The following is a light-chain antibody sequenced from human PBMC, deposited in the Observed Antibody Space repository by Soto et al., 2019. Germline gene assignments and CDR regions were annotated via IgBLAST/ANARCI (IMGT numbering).Light chain of an antibody. V-gene: IGKV3-15*01. CDR1: QSVSSN. CDR3: QQRGE. Sequence: EIVMTQSPATLSVSPGERATLSCRASQSVSSNLAWYQQKPGQAPRLLIYGASTRATGIPARFSGSGSGTDCTRNISSREPEDFAGYSGQQRGEFGEGTRLEIK. J-gene: IGKJ5*01. CDR2: GAS.